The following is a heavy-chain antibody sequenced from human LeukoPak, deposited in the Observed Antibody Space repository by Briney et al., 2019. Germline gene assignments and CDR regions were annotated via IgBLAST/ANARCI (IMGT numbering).Heavy chain of an antibody. V-gene: IGHV3-23*01. J-gene: IGHJ6*03. Sequence: GGSLRLSCVVSGFTFKNYIMSWVRQAPGKGLEWVSAISGSGGSTYYADSVKGRFTISRDNSKNTLYLQMNSLRAEDTAVYYCAKTGGDIVVVPAANYYYYMDVWGKGTTVTVSS. CDR3: AKTGGDIVVVPAANYYYYMDV. CDR2: ISGSGGST. D-gene: IGHD2-2*01. CDR1: GFTFKNYI.